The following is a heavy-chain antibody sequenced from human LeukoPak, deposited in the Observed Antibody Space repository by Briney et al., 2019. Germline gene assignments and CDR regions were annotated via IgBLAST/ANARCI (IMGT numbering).Heavy chain of an antibody. Sequence: GGSLRLSCAASGFTFSGYTMSGVRRTPGKGLKGVSTITTSDGNTYYADSLNGRFTVSRDNSKNTLFLQMNSLRAEDTAVYYCAKDGGLWVSAHWGDSWGRGTLVTVSS. CDR3: AKDGGLWVSAHWGDS. V-gene: IGHV3-23*01. CDR2: ITTSDGNT. CDR1: GFTFSGYT. J-gene: IGHJ4*02. D-gene: IGHD7-27*01.